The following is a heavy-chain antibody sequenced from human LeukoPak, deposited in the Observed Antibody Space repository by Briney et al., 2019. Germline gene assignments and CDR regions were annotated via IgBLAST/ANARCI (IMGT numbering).Heavy chain of an antibody. CDR3: AKTALGYFYTMDV. J-gene: IGHJ6*02. D-gene: IGHD7-27*01. V-gene: IGHV3-48*01. CDR2: ISSTSSNI. Sequence: GGSLRLSCVASGFTFSNSGMNWVRQAPGKGLEWVSYISSTSSNIYYADSVKGRFTISRDNSKNTLYLQMNSLRAEDTAVYYCAKTALGYFYTMDVWGQGTTVTVSS. CDR1: GFTFSNSG.